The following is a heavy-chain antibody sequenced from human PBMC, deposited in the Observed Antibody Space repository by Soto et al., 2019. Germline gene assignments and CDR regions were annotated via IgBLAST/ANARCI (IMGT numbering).Heavy chain of an antibody. CDR1: GLTFSSYE. J-gene: IGHJ2*01. CDR2: TSRSGSTI. D-gene: IGHD2-15*01. V-gene: IGHV3-48*03. CDR3: ARDGRIRRPDWYFDL. Sequence: EVQLVESGGGLVQPGGSLRLSCAASGLTFSSYEMNWVGQAPGKGLEWVSYTSRSGSTIYYADSVKGRVTISRDNAKNSLYLQMNSLRAEDTAVYYCARDGRIRRPDWYFDLWGRGTLVTVSS.